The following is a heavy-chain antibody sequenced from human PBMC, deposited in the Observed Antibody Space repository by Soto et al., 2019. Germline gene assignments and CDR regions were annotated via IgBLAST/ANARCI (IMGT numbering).Heavy chain of an antibody. D-gene: IGHD5-18*01. CDR2: IWYDGSNK. J-gene: IGHJ4*02. V-gene: IGHV3-33*01. Sequence: GGSLRLSCAASGFTFSSYGMHWVRQAPGKGLEWVAVIWYDGSNKYYADSVKGRFTISRDNSKNTLYLQMNSLRAEDTAVYYCAIDRSVDTAMVYLDYWGQGTLVTGSS. CDR3: AIDRSVDTAMVYLDY. CDR1: GFTFSSYG.